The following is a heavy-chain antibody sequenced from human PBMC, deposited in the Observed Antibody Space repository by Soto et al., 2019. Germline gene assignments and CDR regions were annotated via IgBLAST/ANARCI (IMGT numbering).Heavy chain of an antibody. D-gene: IGHD3-22*01. J-gene: IGHJ6*02. CDR2: IYYSGST. CDR3: EGHYYDSSGYFSYYYYGMDV. CDR1: GGSISSSSYY. Sequence: SETLSLTCTVSGGSISSSSYYWGWIRQPPGKGLEWIGSIYYSGSTYYNPSLKSRVTISVDTSKNQFSLKLSSVTAADTAVYYCEGHYYDSSGYFSYYYYGMDVWGQGTTVTVSS. V-gene: IGHV4-39*01.